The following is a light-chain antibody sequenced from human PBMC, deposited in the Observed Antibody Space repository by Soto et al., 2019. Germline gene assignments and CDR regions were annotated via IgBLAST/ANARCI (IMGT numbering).Light chain of an antibody. CDR3: QQYKSYLYT. J-gene: IGKJ2*01. Sequence: DIQMTQSPSTLSASVGDRVTVTCPASQSIVKWLAWYQQKQGRAPTLLIYDASTLEGGVPSMFSGSGSGTEFTLTISNLQPDDSGTYFCQQYKSYLYTFGQGTKLEIK. V-gene: IGKV1-5*01. CDR1: QSIVKW. CDR2: DAS.